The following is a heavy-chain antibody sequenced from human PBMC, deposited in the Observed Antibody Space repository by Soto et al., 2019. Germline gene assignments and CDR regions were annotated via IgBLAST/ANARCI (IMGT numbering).Heavy chain of an antibody. CDR1: GYTFGNND. Sequence: QAQLVQSGAEVKKPGASVMVSCKASGYTFGNNDINWARQATGQGLEWMGWMNPKSGNTGFAQKFQGRVTMTRDTSTTTAYMELSSLRSEGTAVYYCARVTRTWYFDLWGPGTLLTVSS. J-gene: IGHJ2*01. CDR2: MNPKSGNT. V-gene: IGHV1-8*01. CDR3: ARVTRTWYFDL.